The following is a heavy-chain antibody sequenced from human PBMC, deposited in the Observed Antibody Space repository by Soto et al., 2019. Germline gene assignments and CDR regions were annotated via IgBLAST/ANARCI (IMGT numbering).Heavy chain of an antibody. D-gene: IGHD4-17*01. CDR2: IYYSGST. Sequence: SETLSLTCSVSGDSVSSGSYYWGWIRQPPGKGLEWIGYIYYSGSTNYNPSLKSRVTISVDTSKNQFSLKLSSVTAADTAVYYCARGENYGGNSSSPDYWGQGTLVTVSS. J-gene: IGHJ4*02. CDR1: GDSVSSGSYY. CDR3: ARGENYGGNSSSPDY. V-gene: IGHV4-61*01.